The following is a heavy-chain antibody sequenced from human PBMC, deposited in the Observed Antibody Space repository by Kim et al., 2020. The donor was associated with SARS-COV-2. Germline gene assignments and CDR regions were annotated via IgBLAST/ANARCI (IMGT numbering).Heavy chain of an antibody. D-gene: IGHD2-21*01. V-gene: IGHV3-30*01. J-gene: IGHJ4*02. Sequence: SVKGRFTISRDNSKNTLYLQMNSLRAEDTAVYYCARAVQSTVVRAWWLDYWGQGTLVTVSS. CDR3: ARAVQSTVVRAWWLDY.